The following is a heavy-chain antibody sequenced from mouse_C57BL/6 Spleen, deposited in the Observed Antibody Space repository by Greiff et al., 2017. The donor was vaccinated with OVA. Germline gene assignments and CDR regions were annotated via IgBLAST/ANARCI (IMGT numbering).Heavy chain of an antibody. V-gene: IGHV1-15*01. Sequence: QVQLQQSGAELVRPGASVTLSCKASGYTFTDYEMHWVKQTPVHGLEWIGAIDPETGGTAYNQKFKGKAILTADKSSSTAYMELRSLTSEDSAVYYCTRRNYYGSEYYFDYWGQGTTLTVSS. J-gene: IGHJ2*01. CDR2: IDPETGGT. D-gene: IGHD1-1*01. CDR3: TRRNYYGSEYYFDY. CDR1: GYTFTDYE.